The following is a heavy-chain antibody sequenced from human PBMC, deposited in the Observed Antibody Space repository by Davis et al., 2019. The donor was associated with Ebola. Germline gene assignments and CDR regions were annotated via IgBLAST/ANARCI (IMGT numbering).Heavy chain of an antibody. V-gene: IGHV4-4*02. J-gene: IGHJ5*02. CDR3: ATVITMVEAGWFDP. CDR1: GGSISSSNW. Sequence: SETLSLTCAVSGGSISSSNWWSCVRQPPGKGLEWIGELYHSGSTNYNTSLKSRVTISVDKSKNQFSLKLTSVTAADTAVYYCATVITMVEAGWFDPWGQGTLVTVSS. D-gene: IGHD3-10*01. CDR2: LYHSGST.